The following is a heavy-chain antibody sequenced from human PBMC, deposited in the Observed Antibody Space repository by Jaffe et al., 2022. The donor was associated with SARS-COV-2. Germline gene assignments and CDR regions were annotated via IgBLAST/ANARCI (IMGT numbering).Heavy chain of an antibody. CDR1: GFTVSTNS. J-gene: IGHJ3*02. Sequence: EVRLVESGGGLIQPGGSLRLSCAASGFTVSTNSMSWVRQAPGKGLEWVSVIYSAGNSYSADSVKGRFTMSRDNSKNTLYLQMNSLRAEDTAVYYCARGYTRGAFDIWGQGTMVTVSS. V-gene: IGHV3-53*01. CDR3: ARGYTRGAFDI. D-gene: IGHD5-12*01. CDR2: IYSAGNS.